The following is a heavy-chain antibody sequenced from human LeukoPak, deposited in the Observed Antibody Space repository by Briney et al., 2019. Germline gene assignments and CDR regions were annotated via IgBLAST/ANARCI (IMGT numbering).Heavy chain of an antibody. CDR1: RYTFTSFG. J-gene: IGHJ3*02. V-gene: IGHV1-18*01. CDR2: ISAYNGNT. Sequence: GASLKVSCKPSRYTFTSFGISRVPQAPGQRLEGMGWISAYNGNTKSAQKLQGRVTITTDTSTSTAYMELRSLRSDDTAVYYCARRTVTTADDAFDIWGQGTMVTVSS. CDR3: ARRTVTTADDAFDI. D-gene: IGHD4-17*01.